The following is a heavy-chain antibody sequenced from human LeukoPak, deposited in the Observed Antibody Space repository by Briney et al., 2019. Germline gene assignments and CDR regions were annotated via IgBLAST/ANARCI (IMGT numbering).Heavy chain of an antibody. CDR3: ARGALGYCSGGNCYGNWFDP. D-gene: IGHD2-15*01. Sequence: KASETLSLTCTVSRGSMSHYYWSWIRQPPGKGLEWIGYIDYSGSTNSNPSLKSRLTISLDTSKNQFSLKLTSVTPADTAVYYCARGALGYCSGGNCYGNWFDPWGQGTLVTVSS. CDR1: RGSMSHYY. CDR2: IDYSGST. J-gene: IGHJ5*02. V-gene: IGHV4-59*01.